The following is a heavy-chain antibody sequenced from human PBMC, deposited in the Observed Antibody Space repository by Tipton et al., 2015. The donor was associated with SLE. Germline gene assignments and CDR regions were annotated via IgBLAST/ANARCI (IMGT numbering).Heavy chain of an antibody. D-gene: IGHD2-21*01. CDR2: FYHSGST. J-gene: IGHJ4*02. Sequence: LSLTCNVSGHSISSGYYWGWIRQFPGKGLEWIGSFYHSGSTYYNPSLKSRVTISVDTSKNQFSLKLTSVTAADTAVYYCAVNVVVKVQVDYWGPGALVTVSS. CDR1: GHSISSGYY. V-gene: IGHV4-38-2*02. CDR3: AVNVVVKVQVDY.